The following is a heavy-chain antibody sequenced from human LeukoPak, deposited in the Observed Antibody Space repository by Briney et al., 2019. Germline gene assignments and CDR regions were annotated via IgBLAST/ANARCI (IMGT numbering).Heavy chain of an antibody. CDR1: GGTFSSYL. CDR2: IIPIIGTA. Sequence: SVKVSCKASGGTFSSYLISWVRQAPGQGLEWMGGIIPIIGTADYIQKFQDRVTITADESTTTSYMELRSLRSDDTAVYYCARDVVGAYGTKALDDWGQGTLVTVSS. D-gene: IGHD1-26*01. CDR3: ARDVVGAYGTKALDD. V-gene: IGHV1-69*13. J-gene: IGHJ4*02.